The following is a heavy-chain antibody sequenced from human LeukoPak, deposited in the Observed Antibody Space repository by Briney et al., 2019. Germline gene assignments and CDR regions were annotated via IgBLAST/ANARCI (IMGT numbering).Heavy chain of an antibody. CDR1: GGSFSGYY. V-gene: IGHV4-34*01. CDR3: AARGPIEYSSSDFDY. CDR2: INHSGST. D-gene: IGHD6-6*01. Sequence: SETLSLTCAVYGGSFSGYYWSWIRQPPGKGLEWIGEINHSGSTNYNPSLKSRVTISVDTSKNQFSLKLSSVTAADTAVYYCAARGPIEYSSSDFDYWGQGTLVTVSS. J-gene: IGHJ4*02.